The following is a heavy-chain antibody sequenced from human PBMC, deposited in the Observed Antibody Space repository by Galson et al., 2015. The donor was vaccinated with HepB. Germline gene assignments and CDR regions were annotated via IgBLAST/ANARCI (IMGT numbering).Heavy chain of an antibody. CDR2: SIPIFGTA. D-gene: IGHD2-15*01. J-gene: IGHJ4*02. Sequence: SVKVSCRASGGTFSTYAIIWVRQAPGQGLEWMGGSIPIFGTADYAQKFQGRVTITADKSTTTAYMELSSLTSEDTAVYYCARGIVVVPTAWGIYVEYWGPGSRGTVSS. CDR3: ARGIVVVPTAWGIYVEY. CDR1: GGTFSTYA. V-gene: IGHV1-69*06.